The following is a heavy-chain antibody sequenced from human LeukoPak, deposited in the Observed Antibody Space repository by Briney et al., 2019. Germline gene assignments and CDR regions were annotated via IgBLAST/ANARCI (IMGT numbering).Heavy chain of an antibody. D-gene: IGHD3-22*01. J-gene: IGHJ4*02. CDR2: IHPSGML. CDR3: SRGLDSRKLGY. Sequence: SETLSLTCTVSGASFNSDDQYWNWIRQGPGKGLEWIGSIHPSGMLYNNPSLEGRVTMSRDTSKNQFSLNLNSVTAANTAVYFCSRGLDSRKLGYWGQGILVTVSS. V-gene: IGHV4-31*03. CDR1: GASFNSDDQY.